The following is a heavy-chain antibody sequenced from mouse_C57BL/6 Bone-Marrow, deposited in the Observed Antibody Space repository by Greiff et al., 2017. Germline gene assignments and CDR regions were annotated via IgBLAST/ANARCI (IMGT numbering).Heavy chain of an antibody. CDR3: TSASSQYYFDY. CDR1: GFTFSDAW. CDR2: IRNKDNNHAT. V-gene: IGHV6-6*01. J-gene: IGHJ2*01. D-gene: IGHD1-1*01. Sequence: EVQVVESGGGLVQPGGSMKLSCAASGFTFSDAWMDWVRQSPEKGLEWVAEIRNKDNNHATYYAESVKGRFNISRDDSKSSVYLQMDSLRAEDTGIYYFTSASSQYYFDYWGQGTTLTVSS.